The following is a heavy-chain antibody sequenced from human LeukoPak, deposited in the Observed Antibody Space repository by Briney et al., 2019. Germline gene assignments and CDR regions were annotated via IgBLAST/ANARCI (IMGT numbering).Heavy chain of an antibody. CDR1: GGTFSSYA. CDR2: IIPIFGTA. J-gene: IGHJ5*02. Sequence: GASVTVSCTASGGTFSSYAISWVRQAPGQGLEWMGGIIPIFGTANYAQKFQGRVTITADESTSTAYMELSSLRSEDTAVYYCALVEYSSSSGLGRYNWFDPWGQGTLVTVSS. CDR3: ALVEYSSSSGLGRYNWFDP. V-gene: IGHV1-69*01. D-gene: IGHD6-6*01.